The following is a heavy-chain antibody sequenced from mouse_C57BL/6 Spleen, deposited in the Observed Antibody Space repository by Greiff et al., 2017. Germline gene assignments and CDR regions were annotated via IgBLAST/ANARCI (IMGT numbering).Heavy chain of an antibody. CDR2: IYPGDGDT. CDR1: GYAFSSYW. J-gene: IGHJ1*03. Sequence: QVQLKESGAELVKPGASVKISCKASGYAFSSYWMNWVKQRPGKGLEWIGQIYPGDGDTNYNGKFKGKATLTADKSSSTAYMQLSSLTSEDSAVYFCARVYYCGSSMRYFDVWGTGTTVTVSS. V-gene: IGHV1-80*01. D-gene: IGHD1-1*01. CDR3: ARVYYCGSSMRYFDV.